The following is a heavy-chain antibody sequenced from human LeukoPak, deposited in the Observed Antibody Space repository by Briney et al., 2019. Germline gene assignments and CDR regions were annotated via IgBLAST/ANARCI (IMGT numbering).Heavy chain of an antibody. Sequence: ASVKVSCKASGYTFTSYGISWVRQAPGQGLEWMGWISAYNGNTNFAQKLQGRVTMTTDTSTSTAYMELRSLRSDDTAVYYCARDSRYGDCRGDFDYWGQGTLVTVSS. CDR3: ARDSRYGDCRGDFDY. J-gene: IGHJ4*02. CDR1: GYTFTSYG. CDR2: ISAYNGNT. V-gene: IGHV1-18*01. D-gene: IGHD4-17*01.